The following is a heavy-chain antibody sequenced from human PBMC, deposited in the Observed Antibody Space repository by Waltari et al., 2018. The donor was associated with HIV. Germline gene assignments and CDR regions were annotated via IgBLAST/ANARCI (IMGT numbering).Heavy chain of an antibody. CDR3: ARGLGGTAMGIVGATTFDY. D-gene: IGHD1-26*01. Sequence: EVQLVQAGAEVKKSGQSMKISGKGSGFSCTSYWIVWVRQMLGQGLEWMGIIYPGDSDTRYSPSFQGQVTIAADKSISTAYLQWSSLKASDTAMYYCARGLGGTAMGIVGATTFDYWGQGTLVTVSS. J-gene: IGHJ4*02. CDR2: IYPGDSDT. CDR1: GFSCTSYW. V-gene: IGHV5-51*01.